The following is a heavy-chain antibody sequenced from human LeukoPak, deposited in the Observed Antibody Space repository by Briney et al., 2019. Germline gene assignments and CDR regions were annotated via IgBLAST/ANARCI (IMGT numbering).Heavy chain of an antibody. J-gene: IGHJ6*03. V-gene: IGHV4-34*01. CDR2: INHSGST. Sequence: SETLSLTCAVYGGSFSGYYWSWIRQPPGKGLEWIGEINHSGSTNYNPSLKSRVTISVDTSKNQFSLKLSSVTAADTAVYYCARNVKAAGTGYYYYYYMDVWGKGTTVTVSS. CDR1: GGSFSGYY. CDR3: ARNVKAAGTGYYYYYYMDV. D-gene: IGHD6-13*01.